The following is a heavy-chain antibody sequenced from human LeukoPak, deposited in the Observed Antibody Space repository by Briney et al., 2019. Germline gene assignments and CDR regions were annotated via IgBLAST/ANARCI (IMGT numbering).Heavy chain of an antibody. D-gene: IGHD3-10*01. CDR2: ISGSGGST. CDR1: GFTFSSYA. CDR3: AKELLLWFSSYDYYYGMDV. J-gene: IGHJ6*02. V-gene: IGHV3-23*01. Sequence: GGSLRLSCAASGFTFSSYAMSWVRQAPGKGLEWVSAISGSGGSTYYADSVKGRFTISRDNSKNTLYLQMNSLRAEDTAVYYRAKELLLWFSSYDYYYGMDVWGQGTTVTVSS.